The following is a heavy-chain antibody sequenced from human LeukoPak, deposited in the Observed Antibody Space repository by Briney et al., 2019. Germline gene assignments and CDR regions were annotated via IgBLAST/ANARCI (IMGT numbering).Heavy chain of an antibody. V-gene: IGHV7-4-1*02. Sequence: ASVKVSCKASGYTFTTYAMNWVRQAPGQGLEWMGWINPNTGNPTSAQGFTGRFIFSLDTSVSTAYLQLSSLNADDTAVYYCARNGYSYGFGASWGEGTLVSVSS. CDR1: GYTFTTYA. J-gene: IGHJ5*02. D-gene: IGHD5-18*01. CDR2: INPNTGNP. CDR3: ARNGYSYGFGAS.